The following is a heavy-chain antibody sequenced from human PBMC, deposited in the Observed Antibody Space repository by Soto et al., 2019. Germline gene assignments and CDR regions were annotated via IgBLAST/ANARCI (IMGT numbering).Heavy chain of an antibody. V-gene: IGHV1-69*01. CDR2: IIPVFDKA. Sequence: QVQLVQSGADVKKPGSSVKVSCKTSGGPFGSSAISWVRQAPAQGLEWMGEIIPVFDKANYAQNFQGRLTITADEPTGTVFMQLRSLSSEDTEVYFCARLRRDWGDAFDLWGLGTFVTVSS. CDR3: ARLRRDWGDAFDL. CDR1: GGPFGSSA. J-gene: IGHJ3*01. D-gene: IGHD3-16*01.